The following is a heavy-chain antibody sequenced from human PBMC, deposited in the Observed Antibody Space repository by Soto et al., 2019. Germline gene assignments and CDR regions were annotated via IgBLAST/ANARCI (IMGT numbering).Heavy chain of an antibody. Sequence: GSLILACTASGCTFSSYSMNWVRQAPGKGLEWVSSISSSSSYIYYADSVKVRFTISRDNAKNSLYLQMNSLRAEDTAVYYCARDVIAVAALWGQGTLVTVSS. CDR2: ISSSSSYI. V-gene: IGHV3-21*01. CDR1: GCTFSSYS. J-gene: IGHJ4*02. CDR3: ARDVIAVAAL. D-gene: IGHD6-19*01.